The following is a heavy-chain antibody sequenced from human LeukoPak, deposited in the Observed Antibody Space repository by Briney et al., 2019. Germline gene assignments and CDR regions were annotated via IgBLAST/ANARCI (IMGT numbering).Heavy chain of an antibody. D-gene: IGHD2-21*01. CDR2: INPNSGGT. V-gene: IGHV1-2*02. CDR1: GYTFTGYY. Sequence: ASVKVSCKASGYTFTGYYMHWVRQAPGQGLEWMGWINPNSGGTNYAQKFQGRVTMTRDTSISTAYMELSRLRSDDTAVYHCARLHGTHNAFDIWGQGTMVTVSS. J-gene: IGHJ3*02. CDR3: ARLHGTHNAFDI.